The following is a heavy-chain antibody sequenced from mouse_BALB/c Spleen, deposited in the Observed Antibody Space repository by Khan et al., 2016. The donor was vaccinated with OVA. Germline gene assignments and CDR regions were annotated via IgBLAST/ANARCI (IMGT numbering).Heavy chain of an antibody. CDR2: IYPGEANT. D-gene: IGHD2-3*01. CDR1: GHAFSNYW. Sequence: QVQLKQSGAELVRPGSSVKISCKASGHAFSNYWMNWVKQRPGQGLEWIGQIYPGEANTNYNGKFKGKVTLTVDKSSSTAYMQLSSLTSEDSAVYFCAREGYDGYYRAWFAYWGQGTLLTVSA. CDR3: AREGYDGYYRAWFAY. V-gene: IGHV1-80*01. J-gene: IGHJ3*01.